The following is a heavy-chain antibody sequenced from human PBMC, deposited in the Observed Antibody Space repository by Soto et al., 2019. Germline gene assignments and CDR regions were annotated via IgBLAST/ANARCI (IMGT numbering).Heavy chain of an antibody. D-gene: IGHD2-8*02. V-gene: IGHV1-2*02. CDR3: ARGDYGTGGYPFPYFDY. CDR2: INPDSGAT. Sequence: HEHLVQSGAEVKRPGASLKVSCKASGYSFTGYYIHWVRQAPGQGLEWMGWINPDSGATNYAQNFQGRVTLTSETSISTASMGLTSVTSDDTAVDYCARGDYGTGGYPFPYFDYWGQGTLVIVSS. CDR1: GYSFTGYY. J-gene: IGHJ4*02.